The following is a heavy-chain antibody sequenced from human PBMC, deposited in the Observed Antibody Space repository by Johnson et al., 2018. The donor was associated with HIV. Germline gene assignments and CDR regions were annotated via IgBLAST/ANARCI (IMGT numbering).Heavy chain of an antibody. CDR1: GFTFSSYA. D-gene: IGHD2-15*01. CDR3: ARDPDVTPGAFDI. Sequence: VQLVESGGGFVQPGGSLRLSCAASGFTFSSYAMSWVRQAPGKGLEWVSAISGSGGSTYYADSVQGRFTISRDNSKNTLYLQMHSLRAEDTAVYYCARDPDVTPGAFDIWGQGTMVTVSS. V-gene: IGHV3-23*04. CDR2: ISGSGGST. J-gene: IGHJ3*02.